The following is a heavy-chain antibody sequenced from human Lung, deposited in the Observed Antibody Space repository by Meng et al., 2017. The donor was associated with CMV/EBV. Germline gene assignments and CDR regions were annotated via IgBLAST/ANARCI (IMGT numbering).Heavy chain of an antibody. CDR2: ISGRDGNT. J-gene: IGHJ6*02. CDR3: ARGHLPVWTGYSEKNGMDV. D-gene: IGHD3/OR15-3a*01. CDR1: GYTFIGYG. V-gene: IGHV1-18*01. Sequence: SVXVSXXASGYTFIGYGISWVRQAPGQGLGWMGWISGRDGNTKYAHNMQDRVTMTRDSFKGTVYMGLRSLRSDDTAVYYCARGHLPVWTGYSEKNGMDVWGQGTTVTVSS.